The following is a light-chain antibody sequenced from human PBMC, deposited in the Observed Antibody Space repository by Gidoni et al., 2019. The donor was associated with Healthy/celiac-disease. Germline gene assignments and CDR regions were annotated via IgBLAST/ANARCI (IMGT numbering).Light chain of an antibody. CDR3: QQYNNWPPLT. CDR2: GAS. Sequence: EIVLTQSPATLSVSPGERATLSCRASQSVSSNLAWYQQKPGQAPRLLIYGASTRATGIPARFSGSGYGTEFTLTISSLQSEDFAVYYCQQYNNWPPLTFGGXTKVGIK. V-gene: IGKV3-15*01. CDR1: QSVSSN. J-gene: IGKJ4*01.